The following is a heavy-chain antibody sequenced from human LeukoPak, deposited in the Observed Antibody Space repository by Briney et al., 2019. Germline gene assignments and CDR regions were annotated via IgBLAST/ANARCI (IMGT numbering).Heavy chain of an antibody. CDR2: INPSGGTT. CDR1: GYTFTSYY. V-gene: IGHV1-46*01. Sequence: ASVKVSCKASGYTFTSYYLHWVRQAPGQGLERMGIINPSGGTTSYEQKFQGRVTLTRDTSTSTVYMELSSLTSEDTAVYYCARVNYGSGGYISLRTDAFDIWGQGTKVTVSS. J-gene: IGHJ3*02. D-gene: IGHD3-10*01. CDR3: ARVNYGSGGYISLRTDAFDI.